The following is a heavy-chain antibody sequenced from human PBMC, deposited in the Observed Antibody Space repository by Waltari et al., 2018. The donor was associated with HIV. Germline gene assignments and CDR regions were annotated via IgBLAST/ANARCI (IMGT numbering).Heavy chain of an antibody. CDR3: ARGPYYDILTGYYNNGMDV. Sequence: QVQLQQWGAGLLKPSETLSLTCAVYGGSFSGYYWSWIRQPPGRGLEWIGEINHSGSTNYNPSLKSRVTISVDTSKNQFSLKLSSVTAADTAVYYCARGPYYDILTGYYNNGMDVWGQGTTVTVSS. J-gene: IGHJ6*02. V-gene: IGHV4-34*01. D-gene: IGHD3-9*01. CDR1: GGSFSGYY. CDR2: INHSGST.